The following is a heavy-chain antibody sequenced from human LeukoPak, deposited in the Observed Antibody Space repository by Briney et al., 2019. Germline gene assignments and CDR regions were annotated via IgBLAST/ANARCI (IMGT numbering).Heavy chain of an antibody. D-gene: IGHD4-23*01. V-gene: IGHV1-2*02. CDR1: GYTFTDYY. J-gene: IGHJ4*02. Sequence: ASVKVSCKASGYTFTDYYMHWVRQAPGQGLEWMGWTNPNSGGTNYAQNFQGRVTMTRDTSISTAYMELSRLRSDDTAVYYCARVYGGNDFDYWGQGTLVTVSS. CDR2: TNPNSGGT. CDR3: ARVYGGNDFDY.